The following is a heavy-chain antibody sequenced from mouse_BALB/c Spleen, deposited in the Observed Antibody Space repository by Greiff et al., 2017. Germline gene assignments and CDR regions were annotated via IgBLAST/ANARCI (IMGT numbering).Heavy chain of an antibody. D-gene: IGHD2-1*01. Sequence: VRLVESGAELVRPGSSVKISCKASGYAFSSYWMNWVKQRPGQGLEWIGQIYPGDGDTNYNGKFKGKATLTADKSSSTAYMQLSSLTSEDSAVYFCARSDYGNVDYWGQGTSVTVSS. V-gene: IGHV1-80*01. CDR3: ARSDYGNVDY. CDR2: IYPGDGDT. CDR1: GYAFSSYW. J-gene: IGHJ4*01.